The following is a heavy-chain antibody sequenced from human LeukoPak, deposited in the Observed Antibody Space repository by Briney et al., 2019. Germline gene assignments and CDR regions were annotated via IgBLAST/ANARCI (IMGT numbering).Heavy chain of an antibody. CDR3: ARDRNYYDSSGPGY. D-gene: IGHD3-22*01. J-gene: IGHJ4*02. V-gene: IGHV3-11*01. Sequence: GGSLRLSCAASGFTFSDYYMSWIRQAPGKGLEWVSYISSSGSTICYADSVKGRFTISRDNAKNSLYLQMNSLRAEDTAVYYCARDRNYYDSSGPGYWGQGTLVTVSS. CDR2: ISSSGSTI. CDR1: GFTFSDYY.